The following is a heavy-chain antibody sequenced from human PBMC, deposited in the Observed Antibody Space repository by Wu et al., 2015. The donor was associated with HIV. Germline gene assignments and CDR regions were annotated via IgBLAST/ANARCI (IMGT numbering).Heavy chain of an antibody. J-gene: IGHJ4*02. V-gene: IGHV1-18*04. CDR3: ARLGPPCSTDTCYYHFDY. CDR2: VSIYNGNT. CDR1: GYSFTGYY. Sequence: QVQLVHSGAEVKKPGTSVTVSCKASGYSFTGYYIHWLRQAPGQGLEWMGWVSIYNGNTDYAQKFQGRVTMTRDTSTTTAYMELRSLRSDDTALYYCARLGPPCSTDTCYYHFDYWGQGTLVTVSS. D-gene: IGHD2-2*01.